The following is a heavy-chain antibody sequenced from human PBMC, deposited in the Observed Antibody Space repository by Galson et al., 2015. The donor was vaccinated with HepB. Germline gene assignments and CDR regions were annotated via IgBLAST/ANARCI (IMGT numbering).Heavy chain of an antibody. D-gene: IGHD3-22*01. Sequence: SLRLSCAASGFTLSNVWMGWVRQAPGKGLEWVGRIKTKIDGGTTDYAAPVKGRFTISRDDLKDTVYLQMNSLKTEDTAVYYCTTMGPPNYYYDSSGYDYWGQGTLVTVSS. J-gene: IGHJ4*02. CDR2: IKTKIDGGTT. V-gene: IGHV3-15*01. CDR3: TTMGPPNYYYDSSGYDY. CDR1: GFTLSNVW.